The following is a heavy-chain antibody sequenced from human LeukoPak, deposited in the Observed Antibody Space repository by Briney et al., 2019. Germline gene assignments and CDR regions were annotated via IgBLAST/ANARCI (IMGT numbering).Heavy chain of an antibody. CDR1: GGTFSSYA. CDR3: ARVLAVAGYDAFDI. CDR2: INAGNGNT. D-gene: IGHD6-19*01. V-gene: IGHV1-3*01. J-gene: IGHJ3*02. Sequence: ASVKVSCKASGGTFSSYAISWVRQAPGQRLEWMGWINAGNGNTKYSQKFQGRVTITRDTSASTAYMELSSLRSEDTAVYYCARVLAVAGYDAFDIWGQGTMVTVSS.